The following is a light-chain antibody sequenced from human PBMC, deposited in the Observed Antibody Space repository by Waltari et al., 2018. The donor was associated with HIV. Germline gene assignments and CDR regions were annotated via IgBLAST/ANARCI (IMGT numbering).Light chain of an antibody. Sequence: DIQMTQSPSSLSASVGNRVTITCRASQGIGHSLAWYQQKPGKVPTLLIYAASTVQSGVPSRFSGSGSGTDFTLTISSLQPEDFATYYCQKYNSAPLTFGPGTKVDVK. CDR1: QGIGHS. V-gene: IGKV1-27*01. CDR3: QKYNSAPLT. CDR2: AAS. J-gene: IGKJ3*01.